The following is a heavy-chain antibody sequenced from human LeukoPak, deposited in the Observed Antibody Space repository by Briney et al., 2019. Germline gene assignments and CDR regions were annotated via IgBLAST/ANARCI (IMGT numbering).Heavy chain of an antibody. CDR1: GGTFSSYA. V-gene: IGHV1-2*02. CDR2: INPNSGGT. J-gene: IGHJ5*02. D-gene: IGHD2-2*02. CDR3: ARERSSTSCYTS. Sequence: ASVKVSCKASGGTFSSYAISWVRQAPGQGLEWMGWINPNSGGTNYAQKFQGRVTMTRDTSISTAYMELSRLRSDDTAVYYCARERSSTSCYTSWGQGTLATVSS.